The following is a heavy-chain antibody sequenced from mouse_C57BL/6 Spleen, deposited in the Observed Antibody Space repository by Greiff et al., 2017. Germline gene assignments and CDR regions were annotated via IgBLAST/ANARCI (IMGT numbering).Heavy chain of an antibody. CDR2: IHPNSGST. CDR3: ARETYYGSRYFDY. Sequence: QVQLQQPGAELVKPGASVKLSCKASGYTFTSYWMHWVKQRPGQGLEWIGMIHPNSGSTNYNEKFKSKATLTVDKSSSTAYMQLSSLTSEDSAVYYCARETYYGSRYFDYWGQGTTLTVSS. V-gene: IGHV1-64*01. D-gene: IGHD1-1*01. CDR1: GYTFTSYW. J-gene: IGHJ2*01.